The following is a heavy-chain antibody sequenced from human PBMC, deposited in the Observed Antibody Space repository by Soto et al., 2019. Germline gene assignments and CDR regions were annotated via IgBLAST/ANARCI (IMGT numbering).Heavy chain of an antibody. CDR2: ISSSSSYI. Sequence: GALRLSCAASGFTFSSYSMNWVRQAPGKGLEWVSSISSSSSYIYYADSVKGRFTISRDNAKNSLYLQMNSLRAEDTAVYYCARDMRRYCSGGSCYSFDYWGQGTLVTVSS. D-gene: IGHD2-15*01. CDR3: ARDMRRYCSGGSCYSFDY. CDR1: GFTFSSYS. V-gene: IGHV3-21*01. J-gene: IGHJ4*02.